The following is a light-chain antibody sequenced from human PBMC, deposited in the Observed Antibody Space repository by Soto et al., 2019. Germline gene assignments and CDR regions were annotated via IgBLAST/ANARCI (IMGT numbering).Light chain of an antibody. CDR3: QQLNSYPIT. J-gene: IGKJ5*01. CDR2: LIS. CDR1: QIIRSD. Sequence: IQLTQSPSSLSASVGDRVIITCRASQIIRSDFAWFQQKPGKAPKLLIYLISTLQSGVPSRFSGSGSGTDFTLTISSLHPEDFATYYCQQLNSYPITFGQGTRLEI. V-gene: IGKV1-9*01.